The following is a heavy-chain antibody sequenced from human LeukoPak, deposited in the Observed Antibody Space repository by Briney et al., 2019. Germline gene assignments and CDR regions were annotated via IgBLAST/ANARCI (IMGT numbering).Heavy chain of an antibody. D-gene: IGHD1-1*01. CDR2: FYSGGTT. Sequence: PGGSLRLSCVGSGFSFSTYGMHWVRQAPGKGLEWVSVFYSGGTTYYADSVKGRFTISRDNSKNTLYLQMNSLRAEDTAVYYCARVGAVQVDAFDIWGQGTMVTVSS. CDR3: ARVGAVQVDAFDI. V-gene: IGHV3-NL1*01. CDR1: GFSFSTYG. J-gene: IGHJ3*02.